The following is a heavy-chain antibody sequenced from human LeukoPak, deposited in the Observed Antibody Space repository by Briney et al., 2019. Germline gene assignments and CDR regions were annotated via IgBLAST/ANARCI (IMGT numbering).Heavy chain of an antibody. J-gene: IGHJ4*02. D-gene: IGHD4-23*01. V-gene: IGHV1-2*02. Sequence: ASVKVSCKASGYTFTGYYMHWVRHAPGQGLEWMAWINPNSGGTNYAQKFQGRVTMTRDTSTSTVYMELSSLRSEDTAVYYCATAKFGGNSYFDYWGQGTLVTVSS. CDR3: ATAKFGGNSYFDY. CDR2: INPNSGGT. CDR1: GYTFTGYY.